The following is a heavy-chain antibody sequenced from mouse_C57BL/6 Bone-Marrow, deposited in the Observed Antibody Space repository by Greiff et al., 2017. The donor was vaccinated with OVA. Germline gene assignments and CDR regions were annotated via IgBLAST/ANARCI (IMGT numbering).Heavy chain of an antibody. CDR2: INPNNGGT. CDR3: ARSEYYGSSYWYFDD. CDR1: GYTFTDYY. J-gene: IGHJ2*01. V-gene: IGHV1-26*01. Sequence: EVQLQQSGPELVKPGASVKISCKASGYTFTDYYMNWVKQSHGKSLEWIGDINPNNGGTSYNQKFKGKATLTVDKSSSTAYMELRSLTSEDSAVYYCARSEYYGSSYWYFDDWGQGTTLTVSS. D-gene: IGHD1-1*01.